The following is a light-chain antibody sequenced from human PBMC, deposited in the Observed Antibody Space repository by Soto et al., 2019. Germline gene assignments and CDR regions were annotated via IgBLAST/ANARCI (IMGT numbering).Light chain of an antibody. CDR1: QTFSSH. CDR3: QQRSNWPPVST. Sequence: EIVLTQSPATLSLSPGERATLSCRASQTFSSHLAWYQQKPGQAPRLLIYDASKRATGIPARFSGRGSGTDFTLTISRLEPEDFAVYYCQQRSNWPPVSTFGQGTRLEIK. V-gene: IGKV3-11*01. CDR2: DAS. J-gene: IGKJ5*01.